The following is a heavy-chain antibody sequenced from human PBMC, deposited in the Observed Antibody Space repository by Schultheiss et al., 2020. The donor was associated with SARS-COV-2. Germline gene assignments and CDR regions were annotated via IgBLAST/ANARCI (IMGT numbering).Heavy chain of an antibody. D-gene: IGHD3-22*01. CDR1: GGSFSGYY. CDR3: ASSSYYYDSSGYSNWFDP. Sequence: SETLSLTCAVYGGSFSGYYWSWIRQQPGKGLEWIGHIYYSGSTFYNPSLKSRVTMSVDTSKNQFSLKLSSVTAADTAVYYCASSSYYYDSSGYSNWFDPWGQGTLVTVSS. CDR2: IYYSGST. J-gene: IGHJ5*02. V-gene: IGHV4-34*01.